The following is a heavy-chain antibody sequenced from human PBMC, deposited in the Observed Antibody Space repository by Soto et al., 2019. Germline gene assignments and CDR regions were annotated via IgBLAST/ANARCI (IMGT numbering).Heavy chain of an antibody. D-gene: IGHD5-12*01. Sequence: PSETLSLTCAVCGGSFSGYYWSWIRQPPGKGLEWIGEINHSGSTNYNPSLKSRVTISVDTSMNQFSLKLSSVTAADTAVYYCARGPRIMSALIVATTCFDYWGQGTLVTVSS. V-gene: IGHV4-34*01. J-gene: IGHJ4*02. CDR2: INHSGST. CDR3: ARGPRIMSALIVATTCFDY. CDR1: GGSFSGYY.